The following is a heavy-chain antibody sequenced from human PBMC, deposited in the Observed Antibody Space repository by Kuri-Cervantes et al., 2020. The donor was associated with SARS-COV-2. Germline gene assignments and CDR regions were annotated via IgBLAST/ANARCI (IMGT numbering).Heavy chain of an antibody. V-gene: IGHV3-30*02. J-gene: IGHJ6*03. CDR1: GFTFSSYG. CDR3: ARAGPSEYCSSTSCYLRGLDYYYYYMDV. Sequence: GESLKISCAASGFTFSSYGMHWVRQAPGKGLEWVAFIRYDGSNKYYADSVKGRFTISRDNSKNTLYLQMNSLRAEDTAVYYCARAGPSEYCSSTSCYLRGLDYYYYYMDVWGKGATVTVSS. CDR2: IRYDGSNK. D-gene: IGHD2-2*01.